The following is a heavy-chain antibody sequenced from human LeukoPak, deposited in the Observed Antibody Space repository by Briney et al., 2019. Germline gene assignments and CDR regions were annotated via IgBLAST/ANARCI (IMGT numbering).Heavy chain of an antibody. D-gene: IGHD5-24*01. CDR3: ARRSSSRRDDNLDF. J-gene: IGHJ4*02. V-gene: IGHV4-39*07. Sequence: SETLSLTCTVSGGSISSSSYYWGWIRQPPGKGLEWIGSIYYSGSTYYNPSLKSRVTISVDTSKNQFSLKLSSVTAADTAVYHCARRSSSRRDDNLDFWGQGTLVTVSS. CDR1: GGSISSSSYY. CDR2: IYYSGST.